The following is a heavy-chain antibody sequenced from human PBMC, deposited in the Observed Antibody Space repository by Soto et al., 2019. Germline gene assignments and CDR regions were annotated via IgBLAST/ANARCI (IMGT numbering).Heavy chain of an antibody. V-gene: IGHV3-30*18. D-gene: IGHD6-13*01. CDR2: ISYDGSNK. Sequence: GGSLRRSCAASGFTFSSYGMHWVRQAPGKGLEWVAVISYDGSNKYYADSVKGRFTISRDNSKNTLYLQMNSLRAEDTAVYYCAKPQYSSSWSPFSGEFDYWGQGTLVTVSS. CDR1: GFTFSSYG. J-gene: IGHJ4*02. CDR3: AKPQYSSSWSPFSGEFDY.